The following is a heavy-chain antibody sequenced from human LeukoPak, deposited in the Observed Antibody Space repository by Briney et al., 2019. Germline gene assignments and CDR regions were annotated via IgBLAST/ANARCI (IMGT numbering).Heavy chain of an antibody. D-gene: IGHD2-2*01. Sequence: SDTVSLTCTVSGGSISSSSYYGGGIRQPPGRGVEWIGSIYYSGSTYYNPSLKSRVTISVDTSKNQFSLKLSSVTAADTAVYYCARVRESRTSWNQVYYYYYYMDVWGKGTTVTVPS. J-gene: IGHJ6*03. CDR2: IYYSGST. CDR1: GGSISSSSYY. CDR3: ARVRESRTSWNQVYYYYYYMDV. V-gene: IGHV4-39*07.